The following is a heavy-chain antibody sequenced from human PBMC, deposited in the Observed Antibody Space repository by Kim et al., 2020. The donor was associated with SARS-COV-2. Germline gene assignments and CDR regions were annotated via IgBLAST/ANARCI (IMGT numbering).Heavy chain of an antibody. CDR2: ISGSGGST. J-gene: IGHJ4*02. V-gene: IGHV3-23*01. CDR1: GFTFSSYA. D-gene: IGHD3-10*01. CDR3: AKDLLVGSITMVRVVIITLSV. Sequence: GGSLRLSCAASGFTFSSYAMSWVRQAPGKGLEWVSAISGSGGSTYYADSVKGRFTISRDNSKNTLYLQMNSLRAEDTAVYYCAKDLLVGSITMVRVVIITLSVWGQGTLVTVSS.